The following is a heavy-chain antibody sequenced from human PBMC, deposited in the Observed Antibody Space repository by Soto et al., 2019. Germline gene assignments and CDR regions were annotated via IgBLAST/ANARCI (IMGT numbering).Heavy chain of an antibody. D-gene: IGHD2-2*01. J-gene: IGHJ4*02. Sequence: SETLSLTCTVSGGSISSGGYYWSWIRQRPGKGLEWIGDIHYSGSTFYNPSLKSRVTISVDTSENQFSLKLSSMTAADTAVYYCARGEVLPADSLDYWGQGTLVTVSS. V-gene: IGHV4-31*03. CDR2: IHYSGST. CDR3: ARGEVLPADSLDY. CDR1: GGSISSGGYY.